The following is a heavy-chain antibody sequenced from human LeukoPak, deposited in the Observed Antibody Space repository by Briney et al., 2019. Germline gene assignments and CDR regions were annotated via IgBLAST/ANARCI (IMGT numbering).Heavy chain of an antibody. Sequence: GASVKVSCKASGYTFTSYDINWVRQATGQGLEWMGWMNLNSGNTGYAQKFQGRVTMTRNTSISTAYMELSSLRSEDTAVYYCARVSITMVRGVPTNWFDPWGQGTLVTVSS. J-gene: IGHJ5*02. V-gene: IGHV1-8*01. CDR2: MNLNSGNT. CDR3: ARVSITMVRGVPTNWFDP. D-gene: IGHD3-10*01. CDR1: GYTFTSYD.